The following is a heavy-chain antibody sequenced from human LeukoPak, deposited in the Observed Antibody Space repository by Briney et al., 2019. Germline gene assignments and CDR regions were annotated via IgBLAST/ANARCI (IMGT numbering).Heavy chain of an antibody. V-gene: IGHV5-51*01. J-gene: IGHJ4*02. CDR2: IYPGDSDT. Sequence: GESLKISCKGSGYSFTSYWIGWVRQMPGKGLEWVGIIYPGDSDTRYSPSFQGQVTISADKSISTAYLQWSSLKASDTAMYYCARQVRYSGYDFDYWGQGTLVTVSS. CDR3: ARQVRYSGYDFDY. D-gene: IGHD5-12*01. CDR1: GYSFTSYW.